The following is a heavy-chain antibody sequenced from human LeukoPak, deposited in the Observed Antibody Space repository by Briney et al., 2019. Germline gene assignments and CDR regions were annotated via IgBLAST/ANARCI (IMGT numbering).Heavy chain of an antibody. Sequence: SETLSLTCAVSGGSICSSNWWSWVRQPPGKGLEWIGEIYHSGSTNYNPSLKSRVTISVDTSKNQFSLKLSSVTAADTAVYYCARDLYDSSGYYWGYFQHWGQGTLVTVSS. D-gene: IGHD3-22*01. CDR2: IYHSGST. CDR1: GGSICSSNW. J-gene: IGHJ1*01. V-gene: IGHV4-4*02. CDR3: ARDLYDSSGYYWGYFQH.